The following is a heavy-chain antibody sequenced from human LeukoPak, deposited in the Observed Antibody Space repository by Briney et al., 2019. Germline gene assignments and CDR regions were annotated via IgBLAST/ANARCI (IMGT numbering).Heavy chain of an antibody. CDR3: TTNRPHCSGGSCSDY. Sequence: GGSLRLSCAASRFTLSNAWMSWVRQAPGKGLEWVGRIKSETDGGTTAYAAPVKGRFTISRDDSENTLYLQMNSLKTEDTALYYCTTNRPHCSGGSCSDYWGQGTLVTVSS. CDR1: RFTLSNAW. J-gene: IGHJ4*02. D-gene: IGHD2-15*01. V-gene: IGHV3-15*05. CDR2: IKSETDGGTT.